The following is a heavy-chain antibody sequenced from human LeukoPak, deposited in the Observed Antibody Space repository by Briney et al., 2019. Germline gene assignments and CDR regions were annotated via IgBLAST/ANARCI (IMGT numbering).Heavy chain of an antibody. V-gene: IGHV1-69*04. CDR1: GGTFISYT. Sequence: SVKVSCKASGGTFISYTISWVRQAPGQGLEWIGRIIPILGIANYAQKFQGRVTITADKSTSTAYMELSSLRSEDTAVYYCAREGYCSGGSCYEQEGYMDVWGKGTTVTVSS. CDR2: IIPILGIA. D-gene: IGHD2-15*01. CDR3: AREGYCSGGSCYEQEGYMDV. J-gene: IGHJ6*03.